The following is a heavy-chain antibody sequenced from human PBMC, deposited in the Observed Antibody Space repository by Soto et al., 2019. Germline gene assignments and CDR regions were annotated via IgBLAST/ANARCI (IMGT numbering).Heavy chain of an antibody. V-gene: IGHV1-2*02. CDR2: INPKSAAT. D-gene: IGHD1-26*01. J-gene: IGHJ6*02. CDR1: GYSVSDYF. Sequence: QVQLVQSGAEVKKSGASVKVSCTASGYSVSDYFIQWVRQAPGQGLEWVAWINPKSAATNYAKKFQGRVSLTWDTSFSTAYMELTRLRPDDTAVYYCARIKWGLDYYNGMDVWGQGTTVIVSS. CDR3: ARIKWGLDYYNGMDV.